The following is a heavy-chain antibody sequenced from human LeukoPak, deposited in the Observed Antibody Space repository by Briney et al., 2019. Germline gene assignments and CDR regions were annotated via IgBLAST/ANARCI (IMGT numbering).Heavy chain of an antibody. D-gene: IGHD3-9*01. J-gene: IGHJ4*02. Sequence: SETLSLTCTVSSGSISSYYWSWLRQPPGKGLEWIGYIYYSGNTNYNPSLKSRVTISVDTSKNQFSLKLSSVTAADTAVYYCASSLRGILTVDYWGQGTLVTVSS. CDR1: SGSISSYY. CDR3: ASSLRGILTVDY. CDR2: IYYSGNT. V-gene: IGHV4-59*01.